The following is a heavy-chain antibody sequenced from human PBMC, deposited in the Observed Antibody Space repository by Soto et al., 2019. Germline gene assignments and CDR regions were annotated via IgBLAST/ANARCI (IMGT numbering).Heavy chain of an antibody. CDR3: ASQVVVVAAFDI. V-gene: IGHV1-46*01. D-gene: IGHD2-15*01. Sequence: ASVKVSCKASGYTFTSYYMHWVRQAPGQGLEWMGIINPSGGSTSYAQKFQGRVTMTRDTSTSTVYMELSSLRSEDTAVYYCASQVVVVAAFDIWGQGTMVTVSS. CDR2: INPSGGST. J-gene: IGHJ3*02. CDR1: GYTFTSYY.